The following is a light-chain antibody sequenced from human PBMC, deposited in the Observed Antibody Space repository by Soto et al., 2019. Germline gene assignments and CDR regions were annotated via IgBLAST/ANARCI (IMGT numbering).Light chain of an antibody. CDR1: QSVSSSY. CDR3: QQYASSPYT. CDR2: GAS. Sequence: EIVLTQSPGTLSLSPGERATLSCRASQSVSSSYLAWYQQKPGQAPRLLIYGASNRATGIPDRFSGSGSGTDFTLTISRQVPEDFAVYYCQQYASSPYTFGQGTKLEIK. J-gene: IGKJ2*01. V-gene: IGKV3-20*01.